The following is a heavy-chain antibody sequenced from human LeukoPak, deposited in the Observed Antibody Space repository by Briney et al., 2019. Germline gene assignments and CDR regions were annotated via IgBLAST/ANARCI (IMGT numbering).Heavy chain of an antibody. CDR2: IIPIFGTA. V-gene: IGHV1-69*05. J-gene: IGHJ5*02. Sequence: SVKVSCKASGYTFTSYSISWVRQAPGQGLEWMGRIIPIFGTANYAQKFQGRVTITTDESTSTAYMELSSLRSEDTAVYYCARGRGIAVAGTRWFDPWGQGTLVTVSS. D-gene: IGHD6-19*01. CDR3: ARGRGIAVAGTRWFDP. CDR1: GYTFTSYS.